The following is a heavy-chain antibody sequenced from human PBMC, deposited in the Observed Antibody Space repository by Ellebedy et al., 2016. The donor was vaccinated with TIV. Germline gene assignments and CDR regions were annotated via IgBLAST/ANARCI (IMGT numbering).Heavy chain of an antibody. CDR3: ARLYCSSTSCYGMGVNWFDP. V-gene: IGHV1-3*01. CDR1: GYTFTSYY. CDR2: INAGNGNT. J-gene: IGHJ5*02. Sequence: ASVKVSCXASGYTFTSYYMHWVRQAPGQRLEWMGWINAGNGNTKYSQKFQGRVTITRDTSASTAYMELSSLRSEDTAVYYCARLYCSSTSCYGMGVNWFDPWGQGTLVTVSS. D-gene: IGHD2-2*01.